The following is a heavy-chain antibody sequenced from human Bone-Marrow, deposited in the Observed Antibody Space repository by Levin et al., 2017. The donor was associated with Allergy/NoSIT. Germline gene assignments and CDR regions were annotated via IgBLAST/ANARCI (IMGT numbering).Heavy chain of an antibody. CDR1: GFTVGNNY. CDR2: IYSGGST. V-gene: IGHV3-66*01. Sequence: GESLKISCAASGFTVGNNYMKWVRQAPGKGLEWVSLIYSGGSTYYADSVKGRFTISRDNSKNTLHLQMNSLRTEDTAVYYCARDRTCSGGTCYGSWGQGTLVPVSS. CDR3: ARDRTCSGGTCYGS. J-gene: IGHJ5*02. D-gene: IGHD2-15*01.